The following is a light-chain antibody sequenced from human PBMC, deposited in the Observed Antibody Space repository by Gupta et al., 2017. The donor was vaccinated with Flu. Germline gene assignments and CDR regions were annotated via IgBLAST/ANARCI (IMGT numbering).Light chain of an antibody. CDR2: EIS. V-gene: IGLV2-11*01. J-gene: IGLJ2*01. CDR1: SSGSGGDNY. Sequence: VSISSTRSSGSGGDNYVYWYQTRQGHAHSLVMDEISSRPSGVTDRCSGSKYDANASVTITRFEAEAEADYYYYCKSFNSNIVVFGGGTKLTVL. CDR3: YCKSFNSNIVV.